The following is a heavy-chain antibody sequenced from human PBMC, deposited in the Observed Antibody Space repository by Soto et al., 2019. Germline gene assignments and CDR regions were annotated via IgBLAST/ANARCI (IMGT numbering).Heavy chain of an antibody. V-gene: IGHV1-69*01. D-gene: IGHD3-16*02. CDR2: IIPIFGTA. J-gene: IGHJ5*02. Sequence: VKVSGEASGVPFISYAIIWVRQAPGQGLEWMGGIIPIFGTANYAQKFQGRVTITADESTSTAYMELSSLRSEDTAVYYCARAGPHYDYVWGSYRYFWFDPWGQGTLVTVSS. CDR3: ARAGPHYDYVWGSYRYFWFDP. CDR1: GVPFISYA.